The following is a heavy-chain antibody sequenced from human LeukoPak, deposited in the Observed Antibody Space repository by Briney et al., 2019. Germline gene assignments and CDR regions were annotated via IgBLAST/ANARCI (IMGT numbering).Heavy chain of an antibody. J-gene: IGHJ5*02. Sequence: ASVKVSCKASGYTFTGYYMHWVRQDPGQGLEWMGWINPNSGGTNYAQKFQGRGTMTRDTSISTAYMELSRLRSDDTAVYYCARDTQLRYFDWLLYYWFDPWGQGTLVTVSS. CDR2: INPNSGGT. CDR3: ARDTQLRYFDWLLYYWFDP. CDR1: GYTFTGYY. V-gene: IGHV1-2*02. D-gene: IGHD3-9*01.